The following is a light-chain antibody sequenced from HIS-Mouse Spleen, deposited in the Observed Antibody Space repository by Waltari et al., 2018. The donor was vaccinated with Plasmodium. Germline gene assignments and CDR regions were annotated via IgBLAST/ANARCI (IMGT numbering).Light chain of an antibody. CDR1: ALPKKY. CDR2: EDS. Sequence: SYELTQPPSVSVSPGQTARITCSGDALPKKYAYWYQQKSGQAPVLVIYEDSKRPSGIPGRFSGSSSGTMATLTISGAQVEDEADYYCYSNSTDSSGNHRVFGGGTKLTVL. V-gene: IGLV3-10*01. J-gene: IGLJ3*02. CDR3: YSNSTDSSGNHRV.